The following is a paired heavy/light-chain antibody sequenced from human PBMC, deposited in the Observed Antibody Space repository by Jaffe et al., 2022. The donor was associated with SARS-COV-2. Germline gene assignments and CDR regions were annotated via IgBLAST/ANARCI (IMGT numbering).Heavy chain of an antibody. Sequence: QVRLVQSGPEVKKPGASVKISCKTSGYIFSTYAVSWVRQAPGQGLQWVARINVKNGQTKSGQKVQGRVTMTTDTSTNTVYMELRSLTSDDTAVYYCARDLGPVAADRPSPFDIWGQGTMLIVSS. D-gene: IGHD6-19*01. CDR3: ARDLGPVAADRPSPFDI. J-gene: IGHJ3*02. CDR1: GYIFSTYA. CDR2: INVKNGQT. V-gene: IGHV1-18*01.
Light chain of an antibody. CDR1: NIESKS. CDR2: YDR. CDR3: QVWETGSEVI. J-gene: IGLJ2*01. Sequence: SYVLTQPPSLSVDPGETATITCGGNNIESKSVHWYQQKPGQAPILVIYYDRDRPSGIPERFSGSNSGNTATLIISRVEAGDEADYYCQVWETGSEVIFGGGTKLTVL. V-gene: IGLV3-21*01.